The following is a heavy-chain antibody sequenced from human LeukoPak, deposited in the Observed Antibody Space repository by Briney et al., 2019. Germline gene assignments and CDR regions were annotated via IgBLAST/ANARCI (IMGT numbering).Heavy chain of an antibody. Sequence: SVKVSCKASGGTFSSYAISWVRQAPGQGLEWMGGIIPIFGTANYAQKFQGRVTITADESTSTAYMELSSLRSEDTAVYYCARDLDYYDSSARGDYWGQGTLVTVSS. CDR2: IIPIFGTA. J-gene: IGHJ4*02. V-gene: IGHV1-69*13. CDR3: ARDLDYYDSSARGDY. D-gene: IGHD3-22*01. CDR1: GGTFSSYA.